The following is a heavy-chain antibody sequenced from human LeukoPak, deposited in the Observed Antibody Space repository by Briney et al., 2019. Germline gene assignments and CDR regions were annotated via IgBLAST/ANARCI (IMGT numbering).Heavy chain of an antibody. D-gene: IGHD5-12*01. J-gene: IGHJ5*02. CDR3: VRGANL. CDR2: IFYSGST. Sequence: LETLSLTCTVSGGSIGSDPWSWIRRAPGNRLEWIGNIFYSGSTNYNPSLKSRVTISIDTSKNQFSLRLTSMTAADSAVYYCVRGANLWGQGILVTVSS. CDR1: GGSIGSDP. V-gene: IGHV4-59*01.